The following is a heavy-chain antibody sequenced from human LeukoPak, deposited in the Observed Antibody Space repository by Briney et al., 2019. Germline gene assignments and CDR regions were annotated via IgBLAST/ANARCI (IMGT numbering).Heavy chain of an antibody. Sequence: GGSLRLSCAASGFSFSPYWMSWVRQGPGKGLDWVASINPDGSGTSYVDSVKGRFTISRDDAQNSLYLQMNSLSAEDTAVYYCARLFGGVTTFDYWGQGTLVTVSS. J-gene: IGHJ4*02. CDR1: GFSFSPYW. V-gene: IGHV3-7*01. CDR3: ARLFGGVTTFDY. CDR2: INPDGSGT. D-gene: IGHD4-17*01.